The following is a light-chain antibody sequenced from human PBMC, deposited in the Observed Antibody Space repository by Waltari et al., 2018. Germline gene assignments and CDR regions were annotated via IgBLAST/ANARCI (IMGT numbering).Light chain of an antibody. CDR1: QSVLYSSNNKNY. Sequence: DIVMTQSPDSLAVSLGERATINCKSSQSVLYSSNNKNYLAWYRQKPRQPPNLLIYLASTRESGVPDRFSGSWSGQDFTLTISSLQAEDVAVYYCQQYYNIPPTFGQGTKVEIK. J-gene: IGKJ1*01. CDR3: QQYYNIPPT. CDR2: LAS. V-gene: IGKV4-1*01.